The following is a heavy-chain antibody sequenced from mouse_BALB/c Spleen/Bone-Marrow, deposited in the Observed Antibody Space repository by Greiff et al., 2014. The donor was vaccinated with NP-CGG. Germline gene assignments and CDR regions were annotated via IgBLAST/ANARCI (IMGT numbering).Heavy chain of an antibody. D-gene: IGHD2-4*01. Sequence: VQLQQSGAELVRPGVSVKLSCKGSGYTFTDYTMHWVKQSHAKSLEWIGVISTYYGDASYNQKLKGKATMTVDKSSSTAYMELARLTAEDSAIYCCARVITTGDYGMDDWGQGTTVTVSS. CDR2: ISTYYGDA. CDR1: GYTFTDYT. J-gene: IGHJ4*01. V-gene: IGHV1S137*01. CDR3: ARVITTGDYGMDD.